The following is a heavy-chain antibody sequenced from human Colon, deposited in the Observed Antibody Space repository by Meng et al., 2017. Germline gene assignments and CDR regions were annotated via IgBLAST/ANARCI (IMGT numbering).Heavy chain of an antibody. CDR1: GYLFSHYA. CDR2: INPGNGDT. Sequence: QVQVVQCGAEVKQAGASVKVSCTPSGYLFSHYALQWGRQAPGQRLEWMGWINPGNGDTKSSHKFQGRLTITRDTSASTAYMELSSLRSEDTAVYYCAKDQDFGGTPDSWGHGTRV. V-gene: IGHV1-3*01. J-gene: IGHJ5*01. D-gene: IGHD4-23*01. CDR3: AKDQDFGGTPDS.